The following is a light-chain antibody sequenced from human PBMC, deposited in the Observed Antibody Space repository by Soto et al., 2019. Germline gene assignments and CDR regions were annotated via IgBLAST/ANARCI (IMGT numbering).Light chain of an antibody. J-gene: IGKJ2*01. CDR1: QTVRNNY. CDR3: LQDYSFPYT. CDR2: DAS. Sequence: EFVLTQSPGTLSLSPGERATLSCRASQTVRNNYLAWYQQKPGQAPRLLIYDASSRATGIPDRFSGGGSGTDFTLTISRLEPEDFATYYCLQDYSFPYTFGQGNNVEIK. V-gene: IGKV3-20*01.